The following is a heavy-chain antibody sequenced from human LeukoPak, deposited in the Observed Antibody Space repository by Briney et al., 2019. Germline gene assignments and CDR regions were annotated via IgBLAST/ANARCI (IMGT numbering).Heavy chain of an antibody. V-gene: IGHV3-21*01. CDR2: IGSSSDYI. D-gene: IGHD2-21*02. CDR1: GFTFSSYG. CDR3: ARTYGGDGRQRFDN. J-gene: IGHJ4*02. Sequence: PGGSLRLSCAASGFTFSSYGMNWVRQAPGKGLEWVSSIGSSSDYIYYADSVKDRFTISRDNAKNSLYLQMNSLRAEDTAIYYCARTYGGDGRQRFDNRCQGEVVTVSS.